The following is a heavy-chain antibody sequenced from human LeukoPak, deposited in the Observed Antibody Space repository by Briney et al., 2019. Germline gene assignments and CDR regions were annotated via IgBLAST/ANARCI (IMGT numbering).Heavy chain of an antibody. V-gene: IGHV3-7*05. Sequence: GGSLRLSCAASGFTFSNYWIIWVRQAPGKGLEWVGNIKQDGSEKRYADSVRGRFSISRDNAQTSLYLQMNSLRAEDTAVYYCARASDPWLQLTWGQGTLVTVSS. CDR1: GFTFSNYW. D-gene: IGHD5-24*01. CDR2: IKQDGSEK. CDR3: ARASDPWLQLT. J-gene: IGHJ5*02.